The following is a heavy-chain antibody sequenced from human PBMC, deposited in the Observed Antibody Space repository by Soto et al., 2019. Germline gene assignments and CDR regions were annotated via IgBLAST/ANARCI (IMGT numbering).Heavy chain of an antibody. CDR1: GGSFSGYY. CDR3: ARGRVLRFLEWYGDYYGMDV. J-gene: IGHJ6*02. D-gene: IGHD3-3*01. Sequence: PSETLSLTCAVYGGSFSGYYWSWIRQPPGKGLEWIGEINHSGSTDYNPSLKSRVTISVDTSKNQFSLKLSSVTAADTAVYYCARGRVLRFLEWYGDYYGMDVWGQGTTV. CDR2: INHSGST. V-gene: IGHV4-34*01.